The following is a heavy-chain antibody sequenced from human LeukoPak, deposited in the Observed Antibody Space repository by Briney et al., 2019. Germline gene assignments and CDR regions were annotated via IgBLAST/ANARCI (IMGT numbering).Heavy chain of an antibody. J-gene: IGHJ4*02. V-gene: IGHV4-30-2*01. Sequence: SETLSLTCTVTGGSISSGGYYWSWIRQPPGEGLEWIGYIYHSGSTYYNPSLKSRVTISVDRSKNQFSLKLSSVTAADTAVYYCAGSPTVPDAIGAFDYWGQGTLVTVSS. D-gene: IGHD2-2*01. CDR3: AGSPTVPDAIGAFDY. CDR2: IYHSGST. CDR1: GGSISSGGYY.